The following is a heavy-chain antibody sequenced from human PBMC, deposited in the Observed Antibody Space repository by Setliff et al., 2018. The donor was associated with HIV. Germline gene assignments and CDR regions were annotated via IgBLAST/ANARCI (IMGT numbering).Heavy chain of an antibody. D-gene: IGHD3-3*01. CDR3: ARDQSDWFY. Sequence: PSETLSLTCTVSGGSASNSRYYWAWIRQPPGKGLEYIGSIHYNEKTNYNPSLKSRVSMSVDTSKSQFSLKLNSVTAADTAVYYCARDQSDWFYWGQGTLVTVSS. J-gene: IGHJ4*02. CDR1: GGSASNSRYY. V-gene: IGHV4-39*07. CDR2: IHYNEKT.